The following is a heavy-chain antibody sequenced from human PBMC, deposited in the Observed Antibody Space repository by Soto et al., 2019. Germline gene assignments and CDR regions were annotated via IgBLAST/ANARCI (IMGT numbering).Heavy chain of an antibody. CDR2: ILPVSAPP. Sequence: ASVKVSCKASEGTLNNYAINWVRQAPGQGLEWMGGILPVSAPPDYAQKFQGRVSITADHSTSTVYMELSRLKSDDTAVYFCATDSNYDVSNSFWGQGTLVTVSS. CDR3: ATDSNYDVSNSF. V-gene: IGHV1-69*13. D-gene: IGHD3-3*01. CDR1: EGTLNNYA. J-gene: IGHJ4*02.